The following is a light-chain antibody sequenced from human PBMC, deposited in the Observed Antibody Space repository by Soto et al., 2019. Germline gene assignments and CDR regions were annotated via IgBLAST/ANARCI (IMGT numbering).Light chain of an antibody. Sequence: QSALTQPRSVSGSPGQSVTISCTEATKNVGGFNYVSWYQHHPGKVPQLIIYDVTKRPSGVPDRFSGSKSGNTASLTISGLQVEDEADYYCCSYAGTYTWIFGGGTKLTVL. CDR3: CSYAGTYTWI. CDR1: TKNVGGFNY. J-gene: IGLJ2*01. CDR2: DVT. V-gene: IGLV2-11*01.